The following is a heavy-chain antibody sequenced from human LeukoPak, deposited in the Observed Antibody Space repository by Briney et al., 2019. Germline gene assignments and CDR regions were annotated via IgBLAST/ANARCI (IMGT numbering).Heavy chain of an antibody. CDR1: GFTFSSYS. CDR2: IGSSSSYI. D-gene: IGHD3-9*01. Sequence: GGSLRLSCAASGFTFSSYSMNWVRQAPGKGLEWVSSIGSSSSYIYYADSVKGRFTISRDNAKNSLYLQMNSLRAEDTAVYYCARDLRYFDWPTRRYYYYGMDVWGQGTTVTVSS. J-gene: IGHJ6*02. V-gene: IGHV3-21*01. CDR3: ARDLRYFDWPTRRYYYYGMDV.